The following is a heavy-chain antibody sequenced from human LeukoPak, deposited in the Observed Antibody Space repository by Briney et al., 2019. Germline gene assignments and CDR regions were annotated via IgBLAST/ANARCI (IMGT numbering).Heavy chain of an antibody. D-gene: IGHD3-22*01. Sequence: SVKVSCKASGGTFSSYAISWVRQAPGQGLEWMGGIIPIFGTASYAQKFQGRVTITADESTSTAYMELSSLRSEDTAVYYCARAYYYDSSGYFDYWGQGTLVTVSS. CDR1: GGTFSSYA. J-gene: IGHJ4*02. V-gene: IGHV1-69*13. CDR2: IIPIFGTA. CDR3: ARAYYYDSSGYFDY.